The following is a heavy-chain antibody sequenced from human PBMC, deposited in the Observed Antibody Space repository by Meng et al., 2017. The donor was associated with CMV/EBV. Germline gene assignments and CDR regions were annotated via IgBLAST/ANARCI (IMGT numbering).Heavy chain of an antibody. CDR1: GSVSGYY. CDR3: ARSPPGYCSSTSCYRLDY. D-gene: IGHD2-2*02. V-gene: IGHV4-34*01. J-gene: IGHJ4*02. Sequence: GSVSGYYWSGIRQPPGKGLEWIGEINHSGSTNYNTSLKSRVTISVDTSKNQFSLKLSSVTAADTAVYYCARSPPGYCSSTSCYRLDYWGQGTLVTVSS. CDR2: INHSGST.